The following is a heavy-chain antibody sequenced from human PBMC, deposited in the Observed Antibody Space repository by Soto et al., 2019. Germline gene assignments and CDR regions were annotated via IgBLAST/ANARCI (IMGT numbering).Heavy chain of an antibody. CDR2: ISYSGST. D-gene: IGHD2-2*02. CDR3: ARHSCSDTSCYIHFDY. CDR1: DDSISSYY. V-gene: IGHV4-59*08. Sequence: QVQLQESGPGLVKPSETLSLSCTVSDDSISSYYWSWIRQPPGKGLEWIGYISYSGSTNYNPSLKGRVTLSVDTFKNQISLKLSSVTAADTAVYYCARHSCSDTSCYIHFDYWGQGTLVTVSS. J-gene: IGHJ4*02.